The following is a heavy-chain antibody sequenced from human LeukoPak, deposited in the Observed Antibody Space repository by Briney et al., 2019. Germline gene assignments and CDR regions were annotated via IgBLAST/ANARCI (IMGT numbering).Heavy chain of an antibody. CDR3: AKRRPRNSSGWYGY. CDR2: ISGSGGST. D-gene: IGHD6-19*01. J-gene: IGHJ4*02. Sequence: GGSLRLSCAASGFTFSSYGMSWVRQAPGKGLEGVSAISGSGGSTYYADSVKGRFTISRDNSKNTLYLQMNSLRAEDTAVYYCAKRRPRNSSGWYGYWGQGTLVTVSS. V-gene: IGHV3-23*01. CDR1: GFTFSSYG.